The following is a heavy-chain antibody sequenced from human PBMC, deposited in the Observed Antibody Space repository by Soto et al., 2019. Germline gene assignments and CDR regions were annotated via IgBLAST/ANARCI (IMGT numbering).Heavy chain of an antibody. J-gene: IGHJ4*02. Sequence: QVQLQESGPGLVRPSQTLSLTCTVSGDSISSGDYYWSWIRQPPGKVLEWIGLIYYSGITQYNPSPKGRCIISPTTTNNEYLPNLHSATAAATAVYYCARDCMRYSRSPGPCEYWVQGTLVTVS. CDR3: ARDCMRYSRSPGPCEY. CDR1: GDSISSGDYY. D-gene: IGHD6-6*01. CDR2: IYYSGIT. V-gene: IGHV4-30-4*01.